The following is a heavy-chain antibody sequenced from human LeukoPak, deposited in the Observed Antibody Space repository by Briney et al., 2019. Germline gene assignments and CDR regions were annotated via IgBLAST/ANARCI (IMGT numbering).Heavy chain of an antibody. D-gene: IGHD6-6*01. CDR3: ASSIAAPNYYYYMDV. Sequence: SVKVSCKASGYTFTSYGISWVRQAPGQGLEWMGGIIPIFGTANYAQKFQGRVTITADKSTSTAYMELSSLRSEDTAVYYCASSIAAPNYYYYMDVWGKGTTVTVSS. CDR2: IIPIFGTA. V-gene: IGHV1-69*06. J-gene: IGHJ6*03. CDR1: GYTFTSYG.